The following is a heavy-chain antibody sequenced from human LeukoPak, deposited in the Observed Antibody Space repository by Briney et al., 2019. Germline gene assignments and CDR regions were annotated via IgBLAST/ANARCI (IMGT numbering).Heavy chain of an antibody. D-gene: IGHD3-10*01. Sequence: SETLSLTCTVSGGSISSSSYYWGWIRQPPGKGLEWIGSIYYSGSTYYNPSLKNRLAISVDTSKNQFSLKLSSVTAADTAVYYCARTRYYYGSRSYGAPYYFDYWGQGTLVTVSS. CDR3: ARTRYYYGSRSYGAPYYFDY. CDR1: GGSISSSSYY. V-gene: IGHV4-39*01. CDR2: IYYSGST. J-gene: IGHJ4*02.